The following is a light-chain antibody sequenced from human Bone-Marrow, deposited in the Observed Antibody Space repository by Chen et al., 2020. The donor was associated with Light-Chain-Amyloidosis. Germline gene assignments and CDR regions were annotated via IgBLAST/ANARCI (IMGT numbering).Light chain of an antibody. V-gene: IGKV1-39*01. CDR1: QNIGNY. Sequence: DIQMTQSPSSLSASVGDKVTITCRASQNIGNYLNCYQQKPGKAPKFLISAASSLQSGVPSRFSGSGSGTDFTLTISSLEPEDFATYFCQHCYSTPRTFGGGTKVEIK. CDR3: QHCYSTPRT. J-gene: IGKJ4*01. CDR2: AAS.